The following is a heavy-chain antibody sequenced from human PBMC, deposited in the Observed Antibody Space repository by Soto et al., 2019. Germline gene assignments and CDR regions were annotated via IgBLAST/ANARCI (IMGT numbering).Heavy chain of an antibody. J-gene: IGHJ4*02. V-gene: IGHV4-34*01. CDR2: INHSGST. Sequence: QVQLQQWGAGLLKPSETLSLTCAVYGGSFSGYYWSWIRQPPGKGLEWIGEINHSGSTNYNPSRKSRVTKSVDTAKNQCSLKLSSVTAAGTAVYYCARAWGGVPDYWGQGTLVTVSS. CDR1: GGSFSGYY. D-gene: IGHD2-8*01. CDR3: ARAWGGVPDY.